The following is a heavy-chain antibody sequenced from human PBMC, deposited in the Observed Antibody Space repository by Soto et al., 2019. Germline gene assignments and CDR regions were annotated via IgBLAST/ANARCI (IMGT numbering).Heavy chain of an antibody. CDR2: IYSGGST. CDR3: ARHYYGSGSYYNHFDY. Sequence: GGSLRLSCAASGFTVSSNYMSWARQAPGKGLEWVSVIYSGGSTYYADSVKGRFTISRDNSKNTLYLQMNSLRAEDTAVYYCARHYYGSGSYYNHFDYWGQGTLVTVSS. D-gene: IGHD3-10*01. J-gene: IGHJ4*02. V-gene: IGHV3-53*01. CDR1: GFTVSSNY.